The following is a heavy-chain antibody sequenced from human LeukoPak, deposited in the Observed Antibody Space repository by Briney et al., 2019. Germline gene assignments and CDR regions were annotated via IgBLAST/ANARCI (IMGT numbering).Heavy chain of an antibody. Sequence: GGSLRLSCAASGFTFSSFSMNWVRQAPGKGLEWVSYIRSGGTNTDYTGSVKGRFTISRDNAKNSLYLQMNSLRAEDTAVYYCARMNYVSSGWGAPFDYWGQGTLVTVSS. CDR1: GFTFSSFS. CDR2: IRSGGTNT. V-gene: IGHV3-48*04. D-gene: IGHD1-7*01. J-gene: IGHJ4*02. CDR3: ARMNYVSSGWGAPFDY.